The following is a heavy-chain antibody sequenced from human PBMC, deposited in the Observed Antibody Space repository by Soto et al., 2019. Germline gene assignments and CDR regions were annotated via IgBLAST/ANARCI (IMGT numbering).Heavy chain of an antibody. J-gene: IGHJ4*02. V-gene: IGHV3-33*01. Sequence: GGSLRLSCAASGFTFSSYGMHWVRQAPGKGLEWVAVIWYDGSNKYYADSVKGRFTISRDNSKNTLYLQMNSLRAEDTAVYYCARDEYYGSGGGDYWGQGTLVTVSS. CDR2: IWYDGSNK. CDR3: ARDEYYGSGGGDY. CDR1: GFTFSSYG. D-gene: IGHD3-10*01.